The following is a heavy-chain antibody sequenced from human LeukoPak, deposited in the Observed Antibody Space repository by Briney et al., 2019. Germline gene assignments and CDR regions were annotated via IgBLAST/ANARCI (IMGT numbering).Heavy chain of an antibody. Sequence: GSLRLSCAASGFTFTNNWMSWVRQAPGKGLEWVANIKSDGSEKHYVDSVEGRFTISRDNAKNTVSLQMDSLRGEDTAVYYCVRALGSPTADHWGQGTLVTVSS. D-gene: IGHD3-16*01. CDR1: GFTFTNNW. J-gene: IGHJ4*02. CDR3: VRALGSPTADH. CDR2: IKSDGSEK. V-gene: IGHV3-7*01.